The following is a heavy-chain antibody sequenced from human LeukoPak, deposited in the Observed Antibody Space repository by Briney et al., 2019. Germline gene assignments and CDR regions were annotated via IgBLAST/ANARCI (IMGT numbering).Heavy chain of an antibody. CDR3: ARVCLYAYYYMDV. CDR2: IYHSGTT. Sequence: SETLSLTCTVSGGSFNSSGYYWGWIRQSPGPGLEWIGSIYHSGTTYYNPSLKSRVTISVDTSRNQFSLKLNSVTAADTAVYYCARVCLYAYYYMDVWGKGTTVTVSS. CDR1: GGSFNSSGYY. J-gene: IGHJ6*03. V-gene: IGHV4-39*07. D-gene: IGHD2/OR15-2a*01.